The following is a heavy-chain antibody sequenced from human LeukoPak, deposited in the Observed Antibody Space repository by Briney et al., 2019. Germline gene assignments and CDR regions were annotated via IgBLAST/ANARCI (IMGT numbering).Heavy chain of an antibody. CDR1: GYTFTGYY. J-gene: IGHJ4*02. V-gene: IGHV1-2*02. D-gene: IGHD1-26*01. CDR3: ARVIVGATRGGYYFDY. CDR2: INPNSGGT. Sequence: ASVKVSCKASGYTFTGYYMHWVRQAPGQGLEWMGWINPNSGGTNYAQKLQGRVTMTRDTSISTAYMELSRLRSDDTAVYYCARVIVGATRGGYYFDYWGQGTLVTVSS.